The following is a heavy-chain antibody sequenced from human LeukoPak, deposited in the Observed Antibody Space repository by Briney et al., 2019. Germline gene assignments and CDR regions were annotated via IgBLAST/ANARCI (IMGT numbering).Heavy chain of an antibody. CDR2: ISGSGGST. Sequence: GGSPRLSCAASGFTFSSYAMSWVRQAPGKGLEWVSAISGSGGSTYYADSVKGRFTISRDNSKNTLYLQMNSLRAEDTAVYYCAKDLLAAAGPYYFDYWGQGTLVTVSS. J-gene: IGHJ4*02. D-gene: IGHD6-13*01. CDR1: GFTFSSYA. V-gene: IGHV3-23*01. CDR3: AKDLLAAAGPYYFDY.